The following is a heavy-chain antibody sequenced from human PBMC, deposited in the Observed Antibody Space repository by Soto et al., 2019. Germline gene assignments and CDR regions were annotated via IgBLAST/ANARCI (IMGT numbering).Heavy chain of an antibody. CDR1: GFTFSSYA. D-gene: IGHD3-22*01. J-gene: IGHJ4*02. Sequence: QVQLVESGGGVVQPGRSLRLSCAASGFTFSSYAMHWVRQAPGKGLEWVAVISYDGSNKYYADSVKGRFTISRDNSKNTLYLQMNSRRAEDTAVYYCARGHDSSGDAFDYWGQGTLVTVSS. CDR2: ISYDGSNK. CDR3: ARGHDSSGDAFDY. V-gene: IGHV3-30-3*01.